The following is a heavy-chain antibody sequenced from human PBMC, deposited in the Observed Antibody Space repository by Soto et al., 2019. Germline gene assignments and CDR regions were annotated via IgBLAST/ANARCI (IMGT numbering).Heavy chain of an antibody. J-gene: IGHJ5*02. CDR2: TYYWSKWYK. CDR1: GDSVSSNSAA. D-gene: IGHD6-19*01. CDR3: AREEEMPAYSSGWYWFDH. V-gene: IGHV6-1*01. Sequence: SQTLSLTCAISGDSVSSNSAAWNWIRQSPSRGLEWLGRTYYWSKWYKDYAVSVKSRITINPDTSKNQFSLQLNSVTPEETAVYYWAREEEMPAYSSGWYWFDHWGQGTLVTVSS.